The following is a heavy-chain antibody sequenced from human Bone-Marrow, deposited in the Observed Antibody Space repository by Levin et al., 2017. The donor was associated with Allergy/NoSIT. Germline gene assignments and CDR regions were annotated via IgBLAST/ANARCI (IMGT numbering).Heavy chain of an antibody. Sequence: GESLKISCAVSGFTVTNNYMSWVRLAPGKGLEWVSVIYSGGDTSYADSVKGRFTIPRDSSTLYLQMNSLRAEDTAVYYCARLLFGELPANYYWGRGTLVTVSS. D-gene: IGHD3-10*01. J-gene: IGHJ4*02. CDR2: IYSGGDT. CDR3: ARLLFGELPANYY. V-gene: IGHV3-53*01. CDR1: GFTVTNNY.